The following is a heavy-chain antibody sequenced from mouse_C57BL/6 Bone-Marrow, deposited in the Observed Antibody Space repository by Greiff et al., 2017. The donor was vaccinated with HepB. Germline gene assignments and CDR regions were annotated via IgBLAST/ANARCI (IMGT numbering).Heavy chain of an antibody. D-gene: IGHD2-4*01. V-gene: IGHV1-64*01. CDR3: AIYDYDWFAY. CDR2: IHPNSGST. J-gene: IGHJ3*01. Sequence: QVQLQQPGAELVKPGASVKLSCKASGYTFTSYWMPWVKQRPGQGLEWIGMIHPNSGSTNYNEKFKSKATLTVDKSSSTAYMQLSSLTSEDSAVYYCAIYDYDWFAYWGQGTLVTVSA. CDR1: GYTFTSYW.